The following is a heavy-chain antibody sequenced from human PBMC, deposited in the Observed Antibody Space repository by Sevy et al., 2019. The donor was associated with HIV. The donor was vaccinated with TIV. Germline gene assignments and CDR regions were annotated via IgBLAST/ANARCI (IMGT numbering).Heavy chain of an antibody. Sequence: ASVKVSCKVSGYTLTELSMHWVRQAPGKGLEWMGGFDPEDGETIYPQKFQGRVTMTEDTSTDTAYMELSSLTSEDTAVYYCATTKGGRYCSGGSCYPGYYYYGMDVWGQGTTVTVSS. D-gene: IGHD2-15*01. CDR3: ATTKGGRYCSGGSCYPGYYYYGMDV. CDR1: GYTLTELS. V-gene: IGHV1-24*01. J-gene: IGHJ6*02. CDR2: FDPEDGET.